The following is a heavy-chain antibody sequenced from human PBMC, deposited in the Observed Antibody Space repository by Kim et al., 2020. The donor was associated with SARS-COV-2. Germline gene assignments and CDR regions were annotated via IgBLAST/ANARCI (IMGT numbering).Heavy chain of an antibody. D-gene: IGHD3-10*01. CDR3: AREIGRLLLDV. V-gene: IGHV1-18*04. Sequence: ASVKVSCKTSGYTFSNYVISWVRQAPGQGLEWMGGINAYNGNTNYAQKLQGRVTMTTDASTSTAYMELRSLRSDDTAVYYCAREIGRLLLDVWGQGTTVTVSS. CDR1: GYTFSNYV. J-gene: IGHJ6*02. CDR2: INAYNGNT.